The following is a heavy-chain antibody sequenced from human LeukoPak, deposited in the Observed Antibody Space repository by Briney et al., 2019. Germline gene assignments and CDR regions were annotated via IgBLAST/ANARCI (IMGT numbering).Heavy chain of an antibody. D-gene: IGHD3-3*01. Sequence: SETLSLTCTVSGGSISNSSSYWGWIRQPPGRGLEWIGSIYYSGSTYNNPSLKSRVTMSVDTSKNQFSLKLSSGTAADTAVYYCARAHEYYDFWSGYSYYFDYWGQGTLVTVSS. CDR1: GGSISNSSSY. J-gene: IGHJ4*02. V-gene: IGHV4-39*07. CDR2: IYYSGST. CDR3: ARAHEYYDFWSGYSYYFDY.